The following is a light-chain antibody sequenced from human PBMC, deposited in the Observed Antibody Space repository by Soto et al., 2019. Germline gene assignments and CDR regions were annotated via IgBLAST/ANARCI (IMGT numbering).Light chain of an antibody. Sequence: QSALTQPASVSGSLGQSITISCTGASSDVGGYNYVSWYQQHPGKAPKLMIYEVTNRPSGVSDRFSGSKSGNTASLTISGLQAEDEADYYCISYTGSPTLVVFGGGTKLTVL. J-gene: IGLJ2*01. CDR3: ISYTGSPTLVV. CDR2: EVT. CDR1: SSDVGGYNY. V-gene: IGLV2-14*01.